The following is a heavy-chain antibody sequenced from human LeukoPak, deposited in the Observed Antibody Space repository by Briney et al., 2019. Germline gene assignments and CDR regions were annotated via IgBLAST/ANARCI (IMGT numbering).Heavy chain of an antibody. CDR1: GFTFDDYA. CDR2: ISWNSGSI. D-gene: IGHD1-26*01. CDR3: AKDIRWELHPDAFDI. Sequence: GRSLRLSCAASGFTFDDYAMHWVRQAPGKGLEWVSGISWNSGSIGYADSVKGRFTISRDNAKNSLYLQMNSLRAEDTALYYCAKDIRWELHPDAFDIWGQGTMVTVSS. J-gene: IGHJ3*02. V-gene: IGHV3-9*01.